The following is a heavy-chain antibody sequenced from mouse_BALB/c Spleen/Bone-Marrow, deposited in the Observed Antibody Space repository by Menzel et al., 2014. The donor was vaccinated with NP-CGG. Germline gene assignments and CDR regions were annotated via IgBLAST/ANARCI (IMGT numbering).Heavy chain of an antibody. J-gene: IGHJ4*01. Sequence: LHQAGAEAVRSGASDTLSLTGAGLHIKDFHIHRLKYRLEQAVAWTGSRVPENDDTEYGPKLQCKDILSADQSSSTANLQLNTLTSEDTAVYYCNADTGAMGYWAQATSLTDSS. CDR3: NADTGAMGY. D-gene: IGHD1-1*01. CDR2: RVPENDDT. CDR1: GLHIKDFH. V-gene: IGHV14-4*02.